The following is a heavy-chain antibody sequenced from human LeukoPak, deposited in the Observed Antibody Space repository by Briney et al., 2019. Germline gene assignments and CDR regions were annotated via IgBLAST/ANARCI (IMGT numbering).Heavy chain of an antibody. J-gene: IGHJ6*02. D-gene: IGHD6-13*01. CDR3: ARGRITAAGYYYYYGMDV. V-gene: IGHV4-39*07. Sequence: SETLSLTCTVSGGSISSSSYYWGWIRQPPGKGLEWIGGIYYSGTTYYNPSLKSRVTISVDTSKNQFSLKPSSVTAADTAVYYCARGRITAAGYYYYYGMDVWGQGTTVTVSS. CDR1: GGSISSSSYY. CDR2: IYYSGTT.